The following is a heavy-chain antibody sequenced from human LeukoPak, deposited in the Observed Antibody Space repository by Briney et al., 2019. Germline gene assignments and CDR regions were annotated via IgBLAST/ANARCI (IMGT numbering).Heavy chain of an antibody. CDR3: ARVSAGGYYDFWSGYYNYFDY. Sequence: SETLSLTCTVSGGSISSGGYYWSWIRQHPGKGLEWIGYIYYSGSTYYNPSLKSRVTISVDTSKNQFSLKLSSVTAADTAVYYCARVSAGGYYDFWSGYYNYFDYWGQGTLVTVSS. D-gene: IGHD3-3*01. J-gene: IGHJ4*02. V-gene: IGHV4-31*03. CDR2: IYYSGST. CDR1: GGSISSGGYY.